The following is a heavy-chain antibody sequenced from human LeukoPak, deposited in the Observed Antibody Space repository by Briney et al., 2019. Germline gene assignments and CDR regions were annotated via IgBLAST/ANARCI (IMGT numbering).Heavy chain of an antibody. CDR1: GNYW. V-gene: IGHV3-74*01. CDR2: INSDGSST. J-gene: IGHJ6*02. Sequence: GGFLRLSCAASGNYWMHWVRQAPGKGLVWVSRINSDGSSTTYADSVKGRFTISRDNAKNTLYLQMNSLRAEDTAVYYCARDYGRSRDYGMDVWGQGTTVTVSS. D-gene: IGHD3-10*01. CDR3: ARDYGRSRDYGMDV.